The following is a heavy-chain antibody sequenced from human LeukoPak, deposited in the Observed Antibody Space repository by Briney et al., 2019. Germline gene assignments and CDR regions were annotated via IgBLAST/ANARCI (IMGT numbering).Heavy chain of an antibody. D-gene: IGHD6-13*01. Sequence: RASVKVSCKASGYTFTSYYMHWVRQAPGQGLEWMGWINPNSGGTNYAQKFQGRVTMTRDTSISTAYMELSRLRSDDTAVYYCAATGYSSSWADYWGQGTLVTVSS. J-gene: IGHJ4*02. CDR3: AATGYSSSWADY. V-gene: IGHV1-2*02. CDR2: INPNSGGT. CDR1: GYTFTSYY.